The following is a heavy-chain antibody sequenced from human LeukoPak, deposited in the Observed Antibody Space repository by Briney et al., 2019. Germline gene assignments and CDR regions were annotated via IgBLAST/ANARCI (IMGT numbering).Heavy chain of an antibody. Sequence: GGSLRLSCAASGFTFSSYSMNWVRQAPGEGLEWVSSISSSSIYIYYADSVKGRFTISRDNAKNSLYLQMNSLRAEDTAVYYCARSSGWYHRGPDYYYYYMDVWGKGTTVTVSS. D-gene: IGHD6-19*01. J-gene: IGHJ6*03. V-gene: IGHV3-21*01. CDR1: GFTFSSYS. CDR3: ARSSGWYHRGPDYYYYYMDV. CDR2: ISSSSIYI.